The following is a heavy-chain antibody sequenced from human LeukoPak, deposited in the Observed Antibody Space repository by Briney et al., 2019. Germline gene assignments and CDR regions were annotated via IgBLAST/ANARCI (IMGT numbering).Heavy chain of an antibody. CDR1: GFTFSTYA. D-gene: IGHD3-22*01. CDR3: ARDQEYYDSSGDDPIDY. J-gene: IGHJ4*02. Sequence: PGGSLRLSCAASGFTFSTYAMHWVRQTPGRGLEWVAVISFDGSNKFYADSVKGRFTISRDSSKNTVYLQMNSLRDEDTAVYFCARDQEYYDSSGDDPIDYWGRGTLVTVSS. V-gene: IGHV3-30-3*01. CDR2: ISFDGSNK.